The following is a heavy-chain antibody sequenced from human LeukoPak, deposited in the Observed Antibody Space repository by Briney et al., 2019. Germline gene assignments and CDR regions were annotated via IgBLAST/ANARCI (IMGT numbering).Heavy chain of an antibody. CDR3: ATSPTFDP. V-gene: IGHV3-23*01. CDR2: ISGSGDNT. CDR1: GFTFSNYA. Sequence: GGSLRLACAASGFTFSNYAMSWVRHAPGKGLEWVSAISGSGDNTYYADSVKGRFTISRDNSKNTLYLQMNNLRAEDTAVYYCATSPTFDPWGQGTLVTVSS. J-gene: IGHJ5*02.